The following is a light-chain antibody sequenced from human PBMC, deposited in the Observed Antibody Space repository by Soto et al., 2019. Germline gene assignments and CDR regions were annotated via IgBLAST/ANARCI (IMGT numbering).Light chain of an antibody. CDR2: EVS. CDR1: SSDVGGYNY. J-gene: IGLJ2*01. V-gene: IGLV2-8*01. CDR3: SSYAGSYTSV. Sequence: QSVLTQPPSASGSPGQSVTISCTGTSSDVGGYNYVSWYQQHPGKAPKLMIYEVSKRPSGVPDRFSGSKSGNTASLTVSGLQAEDEADYYCSSYAGSYTSVFGGGTQLTVL.